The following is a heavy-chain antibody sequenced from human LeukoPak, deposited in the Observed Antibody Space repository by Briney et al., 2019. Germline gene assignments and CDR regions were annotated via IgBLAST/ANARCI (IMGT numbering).Heavy chain of an antibody. CDR3: ARISGPYYYGMDV. CDR1: GGSISDTSYH. CDR2: IYYGGNT. D-gene: IGHD3-10*01. V-gene: IGHV4-39*01. J-gene: IGHJ6*02. Sequence: KTSETLSLTCIVPGGSISDTSYHWGWIRQPPRKGLEWIGSIYYGGNTYNNPSLRSRVTTSADTSKNQFSLKLRSVTAADTAVYYCARISGPYYYGMDVWGQGTTVTVSS.